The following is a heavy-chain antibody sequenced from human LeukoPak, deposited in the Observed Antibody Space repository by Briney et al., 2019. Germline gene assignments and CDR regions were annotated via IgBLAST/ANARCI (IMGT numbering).Heavy chain of an antibody. V-gene: IGHV3-74*01. D-gene: IGHD3-16*01. Sequence: SGGSLRLSCAASGFTFSSYWTHWVRQAPGKGLVWVSRINSDGSSTNYADSVKGRFAISRDNAKNTLYLQMNSLRAEDTAVYYCARKGESGLHYWGQGTLVTVSS. CDR3: ARKGESGLHY. CDR1: GFTFSSYW. CDR2: INSDGSST. J-gene: IGHJ4*02.